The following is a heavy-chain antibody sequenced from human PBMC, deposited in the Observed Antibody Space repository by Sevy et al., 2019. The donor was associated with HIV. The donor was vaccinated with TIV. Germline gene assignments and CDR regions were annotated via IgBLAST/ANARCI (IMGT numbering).Heavy chain of an antibody. CDR2: ISWNSGSI. Sequence: GGSLRLSCAASGFTFDDYAMHWVRQAPGKGLEWVSGISWNSGSIGYADSVKGRFTISRDNAKNSLYLQMNSLRAEDTALYYCAKGLPAPGRYSSSYTTYYYYGMDVWGQGTTVTVSS. J-gene: IGHJ6*02. D-gene: IGHD6-13*01. CDR1: GFTFDDYA. CDR3: AKGLPAPGRYSSSYTTYYYYGMDV. V-gene: IGHV3-9*01.